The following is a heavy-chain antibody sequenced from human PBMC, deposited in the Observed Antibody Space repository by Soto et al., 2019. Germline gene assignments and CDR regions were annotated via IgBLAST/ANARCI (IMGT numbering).Heavy chain of an antibody. V-gene: IGHV3-21*01. D-gene: IGHD2-15*01. CDR2: ISPSTSHI. Sequence: EVHLVESGGGQVKPGGSLRLSCAVSGFTFCSCTMNWVRQAPGKGLEWVSSISPSTSHIYYADSVKGRFTISRDNAKNSLFLQMNSLRAEDTAVYYCSGCSGGACHQNYGMDVWGQGTTVTVSS. CDR1: GFTFCSCT. CDR3: SGCSGGACHQNYGMDV. J-gene: IGHJ6*02.